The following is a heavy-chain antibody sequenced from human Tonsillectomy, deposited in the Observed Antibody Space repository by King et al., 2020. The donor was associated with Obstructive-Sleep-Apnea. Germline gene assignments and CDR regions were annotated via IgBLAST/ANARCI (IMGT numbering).Heavy chain of an antibody. CDR1: GYTFTGYH. J-gene: IGHJ4*02. Sequence: VQLVESGAEVKKPGASVKVSCKASGYTFTGYHIHWVRQAPGQGLEWMGWINPNSGGANYAQKFHGRFTMTRDTSISTAYMELSRLISDETAVYYCATVAVSTATYYFDYWGQGTLVTVSS. CDR3: ATVAVSTATYYFDY. V-gene: IGHV1-2*02. CDR2: INPNSGGA. D-gene: IGHD4-17*01.